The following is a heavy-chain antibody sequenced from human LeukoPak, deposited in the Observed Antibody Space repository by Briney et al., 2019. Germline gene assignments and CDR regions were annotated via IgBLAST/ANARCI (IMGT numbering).Heavy chain of an antibody. V-gene: IGHV1-18*01. CDR3: ARSITIFGVVKRSDAFDI. Sequence: ASVKVSCKASGYTFTSYGISWVRQAPGQGLEWMGWISAYNGNTNYAQELQGRVTMTTDTSTSTAYMELRSLRSDDTAVYYCARSITIFGVVKRSDAFDIWGQGTMVTVSS. CDR1: GYTFTSYG. CDR2: ISAYNGNT. D-gene: IGHD3-3*01. J-gene: IGHJ3*02.